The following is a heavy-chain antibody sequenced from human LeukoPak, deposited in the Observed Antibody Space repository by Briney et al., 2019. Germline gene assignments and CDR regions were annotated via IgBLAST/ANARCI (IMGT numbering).Heavy chain of an antibody. CDR2: IYYSGST. J-gene: IGHJ4*02. Sequence: PSETLSLTCTVSGGSISSSRYYWGWIRQPPGKGLEWIGSIYYSGSTNYNPSLKSRVTISVDTSKNQFSLKLSSVTAADTAVYYCARHEGSGSHLFDYWGQGTLVTVSS. D-gene: IGHD3-10*01. CDR3: ARHEGSGSHLFDY. V-gene: IGHV4-39*01. CDR1: GGSISSSRYY.